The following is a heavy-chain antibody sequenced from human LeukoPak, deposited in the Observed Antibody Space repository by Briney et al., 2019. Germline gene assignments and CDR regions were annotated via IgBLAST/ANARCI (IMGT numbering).Heavy chain of an antibody. CDR1: GYTFTSYD. D-gene: IGHD4-17*01. J-gene: IGHJ3*02. CDR2: MNPNSGNT. Sequence: GASVKVSCKASGYTFTSYDINWVRQATGQGLEWMGWMNPNSGNTGYAQKFQGRVTMTRNTSISTAYMELSSLRSEDTPVYYCARADHYGDYHGVFAFDIWGQGTMVTVSS. CDR3: ARADHYGDYHGVFAFDI. V-gene: IGHV1-8*01.